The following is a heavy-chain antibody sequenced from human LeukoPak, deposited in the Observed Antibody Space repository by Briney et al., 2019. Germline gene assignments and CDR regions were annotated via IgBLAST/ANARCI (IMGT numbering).Heavy chain of an antibody. J-gene: IGHJ4*02. CDR2: IYYSGTT. CDR1: GGSIGYYY. CDR3: ARAGGYSGYASN. V-gene: IGHV4-59*01. D-gene: IGHD5-12*01. Sequence: SETLSLACSVSGGSIGYYYWSWIRQPPGKGLEWIGYIYYSGTTYYNPSLKSRVTISLDTSKNKFSLNLTSVNVADTAVYYCARAGGYSGYASNWGQGTLVTVSS.